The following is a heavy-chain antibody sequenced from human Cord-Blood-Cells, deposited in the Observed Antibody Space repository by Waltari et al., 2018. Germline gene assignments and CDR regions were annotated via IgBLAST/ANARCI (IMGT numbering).Heavy chain of an antibody. CDR1: GGSISSGGYY. V-gene: IGHV4-31*03. CDR3: ARTGYCSSTSCYGYYYYGMDV. J-gene: IGHJ6*02. Sequence: QVQLQESGPGLVKPSQTLSLTCTVSGGSISSGGYYWSWIRQHPGKGLEWIGYIYYSGSTYYNPSLKSRVTISVDTSKNQFSLKLSSVTAADTAVYYCARTGYCSSTSCYGYYYYGMDVWGQGTTVTVSS. D-gene: IGHD2-2*01. CDR2: IYYSGST.